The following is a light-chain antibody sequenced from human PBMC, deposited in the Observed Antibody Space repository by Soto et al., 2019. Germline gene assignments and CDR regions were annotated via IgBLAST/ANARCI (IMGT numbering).Light chain of an antibody. CDR2: WTS. Sequence: DIVMTQSQDSLAVSLGERATINCKSSQSVLSSSNNENYLSWYQQKPGQPPKLLIYWTSIRESGVPDRFSGSGSGTDFTLSISGLQAEDVAVYYCQQHLLFPYTFGQGTKREIK. CDR3: QQHLLFPYT. CDR1: QSVLSSSNNENY. J-gene: IGKJ2*01. V-gene: IGKV4-1*01.